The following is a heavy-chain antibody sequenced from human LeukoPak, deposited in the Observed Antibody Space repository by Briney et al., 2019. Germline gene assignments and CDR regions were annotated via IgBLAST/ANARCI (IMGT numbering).Heavy chain of an antibody. V-gene: IGHV3-30*02. J-gene: IGHJ5*02. CDR2: IRYDGNNK. D-gene: IGHD6-13*01. CDR1: GFTFSRYS. Sequence: GGSLRLSCAASGFTFSRYSMNWVRQAPGKGLNWVAFIRYDGNNKYYADSVKGRFTISRDNSKKTLYLQMNSLRAEDTAVYYCAKGEESSSWYGNNWFDPWGQGTLVTVSS. CDR3: AKGEESSSWYGNNWFDP.